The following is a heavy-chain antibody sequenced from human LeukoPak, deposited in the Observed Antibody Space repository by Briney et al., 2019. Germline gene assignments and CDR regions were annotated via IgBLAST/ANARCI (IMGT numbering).Heavy chain of an antibody. J-gene: IGHJ4*02. V-gene: IGHV1-18*01. CDR2: ISVYNGST. CDR3: ARMGGELLGPWFDY. CDR1: GYTFTSFS. D-gene: IGHD1-26*01. Sequence: ASVKVSCKASGYTFTSFSITWVRQAPGQGLEWMGWISVYNGSTNYAQKLQRRVTMTTDTSTSTAYMELRSLRSDDTAVYYCARMGGELLGPWFDYWGQGTLVTVSS.